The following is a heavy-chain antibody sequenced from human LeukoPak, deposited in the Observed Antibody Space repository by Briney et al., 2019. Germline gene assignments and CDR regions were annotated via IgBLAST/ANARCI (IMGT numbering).Heavy chain of an antibody. V-gene: IGHV3-23*01. CDR1: GFSFSSYA. J-gene: IGHJ4*02. CDR2: ISGSGGRT. CDR3: ARVRYSDSSVLTRKRSYYFDY. Sequence: PGGSLRLSCAASGFSFSSYAMSWVRQAPGKGLEWVSVISGSGGRTYYADSVKGRFTISRDNSKNTLYLQMNSLRAEDTAVYYCARVRYSDSSVLTRKRSYYFDYWGQGTLVTVSS. D-gene: IGHD3-22*01.